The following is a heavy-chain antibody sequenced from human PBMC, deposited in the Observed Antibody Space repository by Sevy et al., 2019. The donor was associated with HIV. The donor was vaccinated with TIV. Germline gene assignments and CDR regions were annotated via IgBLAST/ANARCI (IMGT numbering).Heavy chain of an antibody. D-gene: IGHD3-22*01. CDR1: GYTFRSYY. CDR3: ARVGYYESSGYYWFDF. CDR2: INPSDGGT. V-gene: IGHV1-46*01. J-gene: IGHJ4*02. Sequence: ASVKVSCKASGYTFRSYYMHWVRQAPGQGLEWMGIINPSDGGTSYAQKFQGRVTMTRDTSTSTVYLDLISLKSEDTAVYYCARVGYYESSGYYWFDFWGQGTLVTVSS.